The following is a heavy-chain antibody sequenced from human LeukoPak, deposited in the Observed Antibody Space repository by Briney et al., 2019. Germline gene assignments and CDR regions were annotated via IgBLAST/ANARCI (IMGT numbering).Heavy chain of an antibody. CDR2: ISYGGSNK. CDR1: GFTFSSYA. J-gene: IGHJ3*02. Sequence: GGSLRLSCAASGFTFSSYAMHWVRQAPGKGLEWVAVISYGGSNKYYADSVKGRFTISRDNSKNTLYLEMSSLSAEDTAVYYCARLEYAFDIWGQGTMVTVSS. CDR3: ARLEYAFDI. V-gene: IGHV3-30-3*01.